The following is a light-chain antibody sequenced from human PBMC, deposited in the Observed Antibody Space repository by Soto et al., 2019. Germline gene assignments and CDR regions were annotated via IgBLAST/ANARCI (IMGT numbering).Light chain of an antibody. CDR3: QQYFSYPLT. J-gene: IGKJ4*01. CDR1: QGISSH. Sequence: AIRMTQSPSSFSASTGDRVTITCRASQGISSHLSWYQVKQGKAPRLLIYTASYLESGVPSRFSGSGAGTAVTLPISSLQSEDFAVYYCQQYFSYPLTFGGGTKVEIK. CDR2: TAS. V-gene: IGKV1-8*01.